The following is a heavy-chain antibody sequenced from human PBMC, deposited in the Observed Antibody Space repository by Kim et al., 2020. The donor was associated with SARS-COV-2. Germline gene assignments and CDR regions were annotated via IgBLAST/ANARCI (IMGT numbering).Heavy chain of an antibody. V-gene: IGHV3-15*01. Sequence: YAASVKGRFTITRDDSKNTLYLQMNSLKTEDTALYCCSTDEGISWSPLMTHWGHGTMVTVSS. CDR3: STDEGISWSPLMTH. J-gene: IGHJ4*01. D-gene: IGHD6-13*01.